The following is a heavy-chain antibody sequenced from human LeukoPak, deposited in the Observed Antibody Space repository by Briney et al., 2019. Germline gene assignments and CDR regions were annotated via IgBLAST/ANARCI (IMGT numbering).Heavy chain of an antibody. D-gene: IGHD1-26*01. J-gene: IGHJ6*03. CDR2: SSPDGNNE. Sequence: GGSLRLSCAASGFSFSNNPMHWVRQAPGRGLEWVAVSSPDGNNEYYANSVKGRFTISRDNSKSTLYLQMDSLRPEDTAVYYCARGSATTLYYYYYMDVWGKGTTVTVSS. V-gene: IGHV3-30*01. CDR3: ARGSATTLYYYYYMDV. CDR1: GFSFSNNP.